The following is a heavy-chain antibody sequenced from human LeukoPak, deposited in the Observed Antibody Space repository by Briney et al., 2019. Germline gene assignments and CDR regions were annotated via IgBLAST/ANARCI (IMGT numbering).Heavy chain of an antibody. D-gene: IGHD1-26*01. CDR2: ITPIIDSA. Sequence: RASVKVSCKTSGGTLNSHTFSWVRQAPGQGLEWMGRITPIIDSAKYAQKFQGRISITVDKSTTTVYMELSSLTPEDTAVYFCARVNLRGSQYNWCDPWGQGTLVTVSS. V-gene: IGHV1-69*08. CDR1: GGTLNSHT. CDR3: ARVNLRGSQYNWCDP. J-gene: IGHJ5*02.